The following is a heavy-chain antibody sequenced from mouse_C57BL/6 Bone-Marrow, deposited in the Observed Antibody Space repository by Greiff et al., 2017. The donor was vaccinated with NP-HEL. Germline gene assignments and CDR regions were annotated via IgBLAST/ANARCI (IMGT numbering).Heavy chain of an antibody. D-gene: IGHD2-13*01. CDR1: GFTIKNTY. CDR2: IDPANGNT. CDR3: ARRLFAY. V-gene: IGHV14-3*01. J-gene: IGHJ3*01. Sequence: VQLQQSVAELVRPGASVKLSCTASGFTIKNTYMHWVKQRPEQGLEWIGRIDPANGNTKYAPKFQGKATITADTSSNTAYLQLSSLTSDDTPIYYCARRLFAYWGQGTLVTVSA.